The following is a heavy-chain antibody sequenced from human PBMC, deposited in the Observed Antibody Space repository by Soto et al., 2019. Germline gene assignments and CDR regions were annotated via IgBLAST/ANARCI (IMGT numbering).Heavy chain of an antibody. CDR3: ARGGLSSWQSKQLNWFDP. CDR1: GFTFSSYW. CDR2: INSDGSST. Sequence: GSLRLSCAASGFTFSSYWMHWVRQAPGKGLVWVSRINSDGSSTSYADSVKGRFTISRDNAKNTLYLQMNSLRAEDTAVYYCARGGLSSWQSKQLNWFDPWGQGTLVTVSS. V-gene: IGHV3-74*01. D-gene: IGHD6-13*01. J-gene: IGHJ5*02.